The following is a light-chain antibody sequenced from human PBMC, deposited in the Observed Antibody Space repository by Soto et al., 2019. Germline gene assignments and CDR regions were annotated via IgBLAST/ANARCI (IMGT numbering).Light chain of an antibody. CDR1: QSVSIY. Sequence: EIVLTQSPATLSLSPGERATLSCRASQSVSIYLAWYQQKPGQAPRLLIYDASKRATGIPARFSGSGSGTDFTLTISRLEPEDYAVYYCQQYGHSLWTFGQGTKVDIK. J-gene: IGKJ1*01. CDR2: DAS. CDR3: QQYGHSLWT. V-gene: IGKV3-11*01.